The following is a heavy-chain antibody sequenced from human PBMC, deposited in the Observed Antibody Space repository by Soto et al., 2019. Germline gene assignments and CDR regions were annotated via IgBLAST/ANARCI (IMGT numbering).Heavy chain of an antibody. Sequence: VCLRLSCAASAFTLSSYSMNWVRQVKGKGLEWVSSISSSSSYIYYADSVKGRFTISRDNAKNSLYLQMNSLRAEDTAVYYCARAPSSSSELGYFDYWGQGTLVTVSS. J-gene: IGHJ4*02. CDR1: AFTLSSYS. V-gene: IGHV3-21*01. D-gene: IGHD6-6*01. CDR3: ARAPSSSSELGYFDY. CDR2: ISSSSSYI.